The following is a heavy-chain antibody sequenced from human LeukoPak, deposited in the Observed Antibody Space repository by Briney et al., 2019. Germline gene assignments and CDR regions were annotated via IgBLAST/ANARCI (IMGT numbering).Heavy chain of an antibody. D-gene: IGHD3-22*01. Sequence: ASVKVSCKASGYIFTVFYIHWVRQAPGQGLEWMAWINPNSGDTNYAQNFQGRVTLTRDTSINTAYMELSRLTSEDSAVYYCASDTSHTGGYYYREDAFDVWGQGTMVTVSS. CDR2: INPNSGDT. CDR3: ASDTSHTGGYYYREDAFDV. CDR1: GYIFTVFY. V-gene: IGHV1-2*02. J-gene: IGHJ3*01.